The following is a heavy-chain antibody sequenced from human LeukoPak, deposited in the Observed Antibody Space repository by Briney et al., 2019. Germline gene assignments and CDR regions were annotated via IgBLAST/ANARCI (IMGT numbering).Heavy chain of an antibody. CDR2: IYPGDSDT. Sequence: GESLKISCQGSGYTFTNYWIGWVRQMPGKGLEWVGIIYPGDSDTRYSPSFQGQVTISADKSISTAYLQWSSLKASDTAMYYCARNWNDVIGAFDIWGQGTMVTVSS. V-gene: IGHV5-51*01. CDR1: GYTFTNYW. J-gene: IGHJ3*02. D-gene: IGHD1-1*01. CDR3: ARNWNDVIGAFDI.